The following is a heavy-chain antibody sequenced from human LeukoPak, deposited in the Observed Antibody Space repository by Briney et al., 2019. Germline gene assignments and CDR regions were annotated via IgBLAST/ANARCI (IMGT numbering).Heavy chain of an antibody. CDR3: ARGSTKLWFGAYYYYGMDV. D-gene: IGHD3-10*01. CDR2: MNPNSGNT. J-gene: IGHJ6*02. Sequence: ASVKVSCKASGYTFTSYEINWVRQATGQGLEWMGWMNPNSGNTGYAQKFQGRVTMTRNTSISTAYMELSSLRSEDTAVYYCARGSTKLWFGAYYYYGMDVWGQGTTVTVSS. CDR1: GYTFTSYE. V-gene: IGHV1-8*01.